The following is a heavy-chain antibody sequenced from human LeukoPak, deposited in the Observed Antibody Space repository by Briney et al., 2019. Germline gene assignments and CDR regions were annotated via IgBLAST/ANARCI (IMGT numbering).Heavy chain of an antibody. CDR1: GYTFTSYY. J-gene: IGHJ4*02. CDR2: INPSGGST. CDR3: ARETYYYDSSGPKATQQEIFDY. D-gene: IGHD3-22*01. Sequence: ASVKVSFKASGYTFTSYYMHWVRQAPGQGLEWMGIINPSGGSTSYAQKFQGRVTMTRDTSTSTVYMELSSLRSEDTAVYYCARETYYYDSSGPKATQQEIFDYWGQGTLVTVSS. V-gene: IGHV1-46*01.